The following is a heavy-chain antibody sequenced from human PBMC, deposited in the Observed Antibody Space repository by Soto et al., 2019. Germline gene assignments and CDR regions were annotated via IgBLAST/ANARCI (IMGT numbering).Heavy chain of an antibody. D-gene: IGHD6-19*01. CDR2: IYYSGST. V-gene: IGHV4-59*01. CDR1: GGSISSYY. Sequence: SETLSLTCTVSGGSISSYYWSWIRQPPGKGLEWIGYIYYSGSTNYNPSLKSRVTISVDTSKNQFSLKLSSVTAADTAVYYCARDRRPQIAVAGTDYYYGMDVWGQGTTVTVSS. CDR3: ARDRRPQIAVAGTDYYYGMDV. J-gene: IGHJ6*02.